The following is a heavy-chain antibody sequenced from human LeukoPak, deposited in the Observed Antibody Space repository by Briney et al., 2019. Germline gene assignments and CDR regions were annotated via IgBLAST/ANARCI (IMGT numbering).Heavy chain of an antibody. CDR1: GGSIRNYY. J-gene: IGHJ4*02. Sequence: PSETLSLTCSVSGGSIRNYYWGWMRQPPGKGLEWIGYMSYGGSTYYNPSLKSRVTISADTSKNQFSLSLNSVTAADTAIYYCARGPTVPSSSWYVPDYWGQGTLVNVSS. CDR2: MSYGGST. CDR3: ARGPTVPSSSWYVPDY. V-gene: IGHV4-59*01. D-gene: IGHD6-13*01.